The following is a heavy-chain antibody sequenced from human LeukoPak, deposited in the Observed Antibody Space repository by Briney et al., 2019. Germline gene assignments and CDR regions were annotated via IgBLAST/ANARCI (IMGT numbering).Heavy chain of an antibody. Sequence: ASVKVSCTASGYTFTSYPIHWVRQAPGQGPEWMGWINPNSGATDPAQKFRGRITMTRDTSTSTAFMEVSRLTSDDTAVYYCARDQDPTVFDYWGQGTLVTVSS. CDR3: ARDQDPTVFDY. CDR1: GYTFTSYP. V-gene: IGHV1-2*02. J-gene: IGHJ4*02. CDR2: INPNSGAT.